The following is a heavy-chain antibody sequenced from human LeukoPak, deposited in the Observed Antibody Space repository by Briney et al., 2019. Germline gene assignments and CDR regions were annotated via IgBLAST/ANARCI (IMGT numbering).Heavy chain of an antibody. J-gene: IGHJ4*02. V-gene: IGHV1-2*02. CDR2: INPNSGDT. D-gene: IGHD2-21*01. Sequence: ASVTLSCKAFGYTFTDYHMHWVRQAPGQGLEWMGWINPNSGDTNYAQKFQGRVTMTRDTTISTAYMELSRLRSDDTAVFYCATLIAHLDYWGQGTLATVSS. CDR1: GYTFTDYH. CDR3: ATLIAHLDY.